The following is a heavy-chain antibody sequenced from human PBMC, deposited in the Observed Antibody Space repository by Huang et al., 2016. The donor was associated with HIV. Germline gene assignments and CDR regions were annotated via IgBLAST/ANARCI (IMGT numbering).Heavy chain of an antibody. CDR1: GYSFSTYD. CDR3: VRGRQWLVPLDY. V-gene: IGHV1-8*01. J-gene: IGHJ4*02. Sequence: QVQLVQSGAEVKKPGASVKVSCKASGYSFSTYDINWVRQATGQGLDWMGRMKPKSGNTGYANKVQGRVTMTRNTSISTAYMELTSLRSDDTAVYYCVRGRQWLVPLDYWGQGTLVSVSS. CDR2: MKPKSGNT. D-gene: IGHD6-19*01.